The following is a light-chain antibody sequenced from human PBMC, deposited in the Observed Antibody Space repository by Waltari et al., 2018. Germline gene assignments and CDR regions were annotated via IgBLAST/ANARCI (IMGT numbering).Light chain of an antibody. V-gene: IGLV4-69*01. CDR3: QTWGTDVPYV. J-gene: IGLJ1*01. CDR2: VRRDGSH. CDR1: SGHSD. Sequence: QLVLTQSPSVSASLGASVRLTCTLSSGHSDVVWHQQWPEQGPQYLMTVRRDGSHAKADGIPDRFSGSTSGAARYLTISGLQSEDEADYYCQTWGTDVPYVFGSGAKVTVL.